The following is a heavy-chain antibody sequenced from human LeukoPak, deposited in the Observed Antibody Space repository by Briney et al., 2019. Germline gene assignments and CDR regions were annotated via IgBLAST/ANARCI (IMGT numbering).Heavy chain of an antibody. CDR3: AREIIAAHIDY. J-gene: IGHJ4*02. CDR2: IYYSGST. V-gene: IGHV4-39*07. CDR1: GGSISSYY. D-gene: IGHD6-13*01. Sequence: PSETLSLTCTVSGGSISSYYWGWIRQPPGKGLEWIGSIYYSGSTYYNPSLKSRVTISVDTSKNQFSLKLSSVTAADTAVYYCAREIIAAHIDYWGQGTLVTVSS.